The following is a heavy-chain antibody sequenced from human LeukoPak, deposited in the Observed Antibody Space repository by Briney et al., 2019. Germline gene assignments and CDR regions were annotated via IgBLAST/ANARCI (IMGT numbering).Heavy chain of an antibody. D-gene: IGHD4-17*01. CDR3: ARANFYGEDY. CDR1: GFTFSYYY. Sequence: PGGSLRLSCAASGFTFSYYYMSWIRQAPGKGLEWVSYMSSSGDTIYYADSVKGRFTISRENAKNSLYLQMNNLRAEDTAVYYCARANFYGEDYWGQGTLVTVSS. J-gene: IGHJ4*02. CDR2: MSSSGDTI. V-gene: IGHV3-11*01.